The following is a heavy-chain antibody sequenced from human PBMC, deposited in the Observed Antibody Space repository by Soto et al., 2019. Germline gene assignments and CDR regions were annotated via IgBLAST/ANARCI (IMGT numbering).Heavy chain of an antibody. CDR2: INHSGST. V-gene: IGHV4-34*01. J-gene: IGHJ6*02. D-gene: IGHD6-19*01. CDR3: ARVDGWSGYYYGMDV. Sequence: PSETLSLTCAVYGGSFSGYYWSWIRQPPGKGLEWIGEINHSGSTNYNPSLKSRVTISVDTSKNQFSLKLSSVTAADTAVNYCARVDGWSGYYYGMDVWGQGTTVTVSS. CDR1: GGSFSGYY.